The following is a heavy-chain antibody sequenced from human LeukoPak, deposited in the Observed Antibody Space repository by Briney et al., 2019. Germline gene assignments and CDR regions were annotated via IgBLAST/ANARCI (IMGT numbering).Heavy chain of an antibody. CDR3: AAIRNGYNWNSFDY. Sequence: SVKVSCKASGGTFSSYAISWVRQAPGQGLEWMGGIIPIFGTANYAQKFQGRVTITADESTSTAYMELCSLRSEDTAVYYCAAIRNGYNWNSFDYWGQGTLVTVSS. CDR1: GGTFSSYA. J-gene: IGHJ4*02. D-gene: IGHD1-7*01. V-gene: IGHV1-69*01. CDR2: IIPIFGTA.